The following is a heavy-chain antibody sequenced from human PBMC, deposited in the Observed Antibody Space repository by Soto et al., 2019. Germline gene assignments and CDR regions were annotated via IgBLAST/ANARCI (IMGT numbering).Heavy chain of an antibody. D-gene: IGHD2-8*01. J-gene: IGHJ4*02. CDR2: ISNRSSTI. CDR3: ARGTNGAFFVY. Sequence: QVQLVESGGGLVKPGGSLRLSCAASGFTFSDYYMSWIRQAPGKGLEWVSYISNRSSTIFYADSVKGRFTISRDNVKNSLYPQMISLRAEDTAVYYCARGTNGAFFVYWGQGTLVTVSS. CDR1: GFTFSDYY. V-gene: IGHV3-11*01.